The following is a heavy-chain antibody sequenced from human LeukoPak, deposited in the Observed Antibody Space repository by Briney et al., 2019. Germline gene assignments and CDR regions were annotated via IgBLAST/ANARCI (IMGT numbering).Heavy chain of an antibody. Sequence: PGRSLRLSCAASGFTFSSYAMSWVRQAPGKGLEWVSAVSGSGGTSYYADSVKGRFTISRANSKNTLYLQMNSLRAEDTAVYYCAKDRYYDYVWGSYRPFYFDYWGQGTLVTVSS. CDR1: GFTFSSYA. CDR3: AKDRYYDYVWGSYRPFYFDY. V-gene: IGHV3-23*01. D-gene: IGHD3-16*02. CDR2: VSGSGGTS. J-gene: IGHJ4*02.